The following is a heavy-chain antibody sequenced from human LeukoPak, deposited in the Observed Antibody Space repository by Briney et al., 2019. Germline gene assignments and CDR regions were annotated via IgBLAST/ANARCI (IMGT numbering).Heavy chain of an antibody. J-gene: IGHJ4*02. Sequence: GGSLRLSCAASGFTFSSYGMHWVRQAPGKGLERVAVISYDGSNKYYADSAKGRFTISRDNSKNTLYLQMNSLRAEDTAVYYCAKDPGGFMITFGGVQDWGQGTLVTVSS. D-gene: IGHD3-16*01. CDR3: AKDPGGFMITFGGVQD. CDR1: GFTFSSYG. CDR2: ISYDGSNK. V-gene: IGHV3-30*18.